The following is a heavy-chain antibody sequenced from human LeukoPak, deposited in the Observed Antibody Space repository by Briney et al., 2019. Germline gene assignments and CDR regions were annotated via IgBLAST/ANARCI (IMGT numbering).Heavy chain of an antibody. CDR1: GGSISSNSYY. D-gene: IGHD3-3*01. V-gene: IGHV4-39*07. CDR3: ASESVFGVVIIRSDP. J-gene: IGHJ5*02. CDR2: IYYSGST. Sequence: PSETLSLTCTVSGGSISSNSYYWGWLRQPPGKGLGWIGSIYYSGSTYYNPSLKSRVTISVDTSKNQFSLKLSSVTAADTAVYYCASESVFGVVIIRSDPWGQGTLVTVSS.